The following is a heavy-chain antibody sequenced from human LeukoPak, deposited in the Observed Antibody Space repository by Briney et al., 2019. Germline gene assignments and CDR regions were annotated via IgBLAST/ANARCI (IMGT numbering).Heavy chain of an antibody. J-gene: IGHJ4*02. D-gene: IGHD4-11*01. CDR1: GGSFSGYY. CDR2: INHSGST. V-gene: IGHV4-34*01. Sequence: SETLSLTCAVYGGSFSGYYWSWIRQPPGEGLEWIGEINHSGSTNYNPSLKSRVTISVDTSKNQFSLKLSSVTAADTAVYYCASTLQPPDYWGQGTLVTVSS. CDR3: ASTLQPPDY.